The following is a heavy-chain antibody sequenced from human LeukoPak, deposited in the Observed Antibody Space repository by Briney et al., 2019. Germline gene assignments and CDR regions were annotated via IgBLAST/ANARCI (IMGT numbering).Heavy chain of an antibody. V-gene: IGHV4-61*01. CDR1: GGSVSSGSYY. CDR3: ARGVYNWNSDYFDY. CDR2: IYYSGST. J-gene: IGHJ4*02. Sequence: PSETLSLTCTVSGGSVSSGSYYWSWIRQPPGKGLEWIGYIYYSGSTNYNPSLKSRVTISVDTSKNQFSLKLSSVTAADTAVYYCARGVYNWNSDYFDYWGQGTLVTVSS. D-gene: IGHD1-7*01.